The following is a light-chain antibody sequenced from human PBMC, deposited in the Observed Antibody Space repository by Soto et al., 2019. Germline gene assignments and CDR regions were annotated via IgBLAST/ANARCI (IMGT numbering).Light chain of an antibody. Sequence: QSVLTQPASVSGSPGQSIPISCTGTSSDVANSNLVSWYQQHPGKAPKFVIYEASKRPSGVSNRFSGSKSGNTASLTISGLQAEDEADYYCCSYAGNYSPVFGTGTKVTVL. CDR1: SSDVANSNL. CDR3: CSYAGNYSPV. J-gene: IGLJ1*01. CDR2: EAS. V-gene: IGLV2-23*01.